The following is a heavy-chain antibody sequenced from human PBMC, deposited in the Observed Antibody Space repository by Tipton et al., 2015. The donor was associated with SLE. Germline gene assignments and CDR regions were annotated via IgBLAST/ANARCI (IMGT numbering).Heavy chain of an antibody. Sequence: TLSLTCTVSGGSISSYYWSWIRQPPGKGLEWIGYIYTSGSTNYNPPLKSRVTISVDTSKNQFSLKLSSVTAADTAVYYCAGAGIAAAYGMDVWGQGTTVTVSS. D-gene: IGHD6-13*01. CDR1: GGSISSYY. CDR2: IYTSGST. CDR3: AGAGIAAAYGMDV. J-gene: IGHJ6*02. V-gene: IGHV4-4*08.